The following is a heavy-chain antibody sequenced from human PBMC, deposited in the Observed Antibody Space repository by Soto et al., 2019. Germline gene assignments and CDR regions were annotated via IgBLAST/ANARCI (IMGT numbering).Heavy chain of an antibody. Sequence: PGGSLRLSCVGSGFIFSNNGMHWGCQTPGKGLEWVAFMSYDGSDTFYADSVKGRFTISRDNSKNTLFLHMSNLRAEDTAMYYCTIVRVADSALDHWGQGTLVTVSS. CDR3: TIVRVADSALDH. CDR2: MSYDGSDT. V-gene: IGHV3-30*02. CDR1: GFIFSNNG. D-gene: IGHD3-10*02. J-gene: IGHJ4*02.